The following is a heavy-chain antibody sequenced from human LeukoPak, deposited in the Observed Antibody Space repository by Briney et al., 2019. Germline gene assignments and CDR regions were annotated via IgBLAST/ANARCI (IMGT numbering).Heavy chain of an antibody. CDR1: GFTVSSNY. J-gene: IGHJ6*02. CDR2: IYSGGST. V-gene: IGHV3-53*01. Sequence: PGGSLRLSCAASGFTVSSNYMSWVRQAPGKGLEWVSVIYSGGSTYYADSVKGRFTISRDNSKNTLYLQMNSLRAEDTAVYYCARDDVTMVRGVIYYYGMDVWGQGTTVTVSS. D-gene: IGHD3-10*01. CDR3: ARDDVTMVRGVIYYYGMDV.